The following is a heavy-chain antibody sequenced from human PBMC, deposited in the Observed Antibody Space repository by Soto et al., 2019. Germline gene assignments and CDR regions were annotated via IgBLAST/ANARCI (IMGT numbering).Heavy chain of an antibody. V-gene: IGHV1-69*01. CDR1: GGSFGNSA. Sequence: QVLLVQSGAEVKKPGSSVKISCKASGGSFGNSAINWVRQTPGQGLEWLGGFIPVYRTLNYAQKFQGRVTITADESTGTAYMTLSSLESNDTAVYYCATGVIWIGYFTVDSWGKGTRVTVSS. D-gene: IGHD3-3*01. J-gene: IGHJ4*02. CDR2: FIPVYRTL. CDR3: ATGVIWIGYFTVDS.